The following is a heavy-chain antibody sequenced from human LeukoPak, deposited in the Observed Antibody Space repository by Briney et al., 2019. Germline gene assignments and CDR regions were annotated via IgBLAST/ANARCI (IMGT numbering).Heavy chain of an antibody. D-gene: IGHD1-1*01. CDR2: IYYSGST. CDR1: GGSISSGGYY. CDR3: ASGDNDPLFDY. J-gene: IGHJ4*02. V-gene: IGHV4-31*03. Sequence: SETLSLTRTVSGGSISSGGYYWSWIRQHPGKGLEWIGSIYYSGSTNYNPSLQGRVTISLDTSRNQFSLKLSSVTAADTAVYYCASGDNDPLFDYWGQGTLVTVSS.